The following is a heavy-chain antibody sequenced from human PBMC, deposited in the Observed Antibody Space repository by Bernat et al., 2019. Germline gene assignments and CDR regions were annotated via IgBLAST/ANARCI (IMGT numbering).Heavy chain of an antibody. V-gene: IGHV3-66*01. CDR1: GFTVSSNY. J-gene: IGHJ4*02. CDR3: ARDQVVGATIDNGDYYFDY. Sequence: EVQLVESGGGLVQPGGSLRLSCAASGFTVSSNYMSWVRQAPGKGLEWVSVIYSGGSTYYADSVKDRFTISRDNSKNTLYLQMNSLRAEDTAVYYCARDQVVGATIDNGDYYFDYWGQGTLVTVSS. CDR2: IYSGGST. D-gene: IGHD1-26*01.